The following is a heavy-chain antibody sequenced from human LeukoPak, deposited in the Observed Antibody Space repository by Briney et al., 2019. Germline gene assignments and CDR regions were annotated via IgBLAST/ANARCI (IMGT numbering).Heavy chain of an antibody. CDR3: ASPLYYCSSTSCYSLYAFDI. D-gene: IGHD2-2*01. J-gene: IGHJ3*02. CDR1: GGTFSSYA. Sequence: SVKVSCKASGGTFSSYAISWVRQAPGQGLEWMGGIIPIFGTANYAQKFQGRVTITADKSTSTAYMELSSLRSEDTAVYYCASPLYYCSSTSCYSLYAFDIWGQGTMVTVSS. CDR2: IIPIFGTA. V-gene: IGHV1-69*06.